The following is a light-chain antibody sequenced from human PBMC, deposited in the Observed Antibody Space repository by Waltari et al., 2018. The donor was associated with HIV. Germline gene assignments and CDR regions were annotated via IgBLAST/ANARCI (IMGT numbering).Light chain of an antibody. J-gene: IGLJ2*01. CDR1: SGSIASNY. V-gene: IGLV6-57*01. Sequence: NIMLTQPHSVSESPGKTVTTSCTRSSGSIASNYVQWYQQRPGSSPTTVIYKDDQRPSGVPDRFSGSIDSSSNSASLTISGLRTEDEADYYCQSYDNENPVLFGGGTKLTVL. CDR3: QSYDNENPVL. CDR2: KDD.